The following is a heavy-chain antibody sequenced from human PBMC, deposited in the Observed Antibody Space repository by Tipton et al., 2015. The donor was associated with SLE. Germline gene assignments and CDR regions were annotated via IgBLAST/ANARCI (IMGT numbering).Heavy chain of an antibody. D-gene: IGHD6-13*01. V-gene: IGHV4-59*11. CDR1: GGSISSHY. CDR3: ARMGIASAGTVY. CDR2: IYYSGST. J-gene: IGHJ4*02. Sequence: TLSLTCTVSGGSISSHYWSWIRQPPGKGLEWIGYIYYSGSTNYNPSLKSRVTISVDTSKNQFSLKLSSVTAADTAVYYCARMGIASAGTVYWGQGTLVTVSS.